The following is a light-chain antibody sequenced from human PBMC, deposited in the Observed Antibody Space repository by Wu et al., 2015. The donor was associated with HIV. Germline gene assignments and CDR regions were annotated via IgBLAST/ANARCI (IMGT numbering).Light chain of an antibody. CDR1: QSVSSSY. V-gene: IGKV3-20*01. Sequence: EIVLTQSPATLSLSPGERATLSCRASQSVSSSYLAWYQQKPGQAPRLLIYCASSRATGIPDRFSGSGSGTDFTLTISRLEPEDFAVYYCQQYGSSPLTFGGGTKVEIK. CDR2: CAS. J-gene: IGKJ4*01. CDR3: QQYGSSPLT.